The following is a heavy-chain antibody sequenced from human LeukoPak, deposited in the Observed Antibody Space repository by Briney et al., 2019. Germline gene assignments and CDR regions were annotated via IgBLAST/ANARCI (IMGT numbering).Heavy chain of an antibody. Sequence: SVKVSCKASGGIFSSYAIRWVRQAPGQGLEWMGGIIPIFGTANYAQKFQGRVTITTDESTSTAYMELSSLRSEDTAVYYCARDRRVGDFADAFDIWGQGTMVTVSS. D-gene: IGHD3-10*01. J-gene: IGHJ3*02. CDR2: IIPIFGTA. CDR3: ARDRRVGDFADAFDI. V-gene: IGHV1-69*05. CDR1: GGIFSSYA.